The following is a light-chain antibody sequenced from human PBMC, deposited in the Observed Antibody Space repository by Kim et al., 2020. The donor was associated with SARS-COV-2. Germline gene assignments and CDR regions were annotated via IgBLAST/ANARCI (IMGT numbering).Light chain of an antibody. J-gene: IGLJ3*02. CDR1: SGNIASSY. V-gene: IGLV6-57*01. CDR2: EDN. Sequence: KTVTISCTRSSGNIASSYVQWYQQRPGSSPTTLIYEDNQRTPGVPERFSGSVDSSSNSVSLTISGLKTEDEADYFCQSYDDFNRVFGGGTQLTVL. CDR3: QSYDDFNRV.